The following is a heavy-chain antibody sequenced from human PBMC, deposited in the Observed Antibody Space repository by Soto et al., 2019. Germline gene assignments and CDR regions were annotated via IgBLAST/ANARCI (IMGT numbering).Heavy chain of an antibody. CDR2: ITGGGDNT. V-gene: IGHV3-23*01. CDR1: GFTFISYA. D-gene: IGHD3-9*01. Sequence: EVQLLESGGDLVQPGGSLRLSCAASGFTFISYAMSWIRQAPGKGLEWVSAITGGGDNTYYADSVKGRFTISRDNSKNPLYLQMNSLRAEDTAFYYCTQDGGSRDWLTVNWGQGTLVTVSS. J-gene: IGHJ4*02. CDR3: TQDGGSRDWLTVN.